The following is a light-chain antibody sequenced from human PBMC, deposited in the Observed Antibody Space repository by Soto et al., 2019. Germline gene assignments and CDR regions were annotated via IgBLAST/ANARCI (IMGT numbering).Light chain of an antibody. CDR1: SSNIGAGYD. V-gene: IGLV1-40*01. CDR2: GNN. CDR3: QSYDSSLSGWV. Sequence: QSVLTQPPSVSGAPGQRITISCTGSSSNIGAGYDVHWYQQIPGTAPKLLIYGNNNRPSGVPDRISASKSGTSASLAITGLQADDEADYYCQSYDSSLSGWVFGGGTKVTVL. J-gene: IGLJ3*02.